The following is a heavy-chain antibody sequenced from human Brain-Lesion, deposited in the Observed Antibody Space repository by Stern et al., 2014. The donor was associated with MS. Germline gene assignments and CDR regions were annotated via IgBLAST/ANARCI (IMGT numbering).Heavy chain of an antibody. V-gene: IGHV4-39*01. J-gene: IGHJ5*02. CDR1: GGSVSSTSYA. CDR2: IYFSGNT. CDR3: AGEEDIRYCSGGSCTGNWFDP. D-gene: IGHD2-15*01. Sequence: QLQLQESGPGLVKPSETLSLTCTVAGGSVSSTSYAWAWIRQPPGKGLEWIGTIYFSGNTYSSPSLKSRITLYLDTSKNQFSLQLGSVTAADTAVYYCAGEEDIRYCSGGSCTGNWFDPWGQGTLVTVSS.